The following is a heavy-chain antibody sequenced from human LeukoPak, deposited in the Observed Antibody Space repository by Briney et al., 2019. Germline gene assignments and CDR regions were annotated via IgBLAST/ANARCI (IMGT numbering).Heavy chain of an antibody. Sequence: SETLSLTCAVYGGSFSGYYWSWIRQPPGKGLEWIGEINHSGSTNYNPSLKSRVTISVDTSKNQFSLKLSSVTAADTAVYYCGFGVAVDAFDIWGQGTMVTVSS. V-gene: IGHV4-34*01. CDR1: GGSFSGYY. J-gene: IGHJ3*02. CDR2: INHSGST. CDR3: GFGVAVDAFDI. D-gene: IGHD3-3*01.